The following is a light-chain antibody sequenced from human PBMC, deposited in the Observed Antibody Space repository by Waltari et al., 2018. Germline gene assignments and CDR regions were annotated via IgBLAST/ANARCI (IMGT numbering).Light chain of an antibody. CDR2: WAS. Sequence: DIVMTQSPDSLAVSLGERATINCKSSQNVFYSSNNKNYLAWYQQKPGQTPKLLIYWASTRESGVPDRFSGSGSGTDFTLTISSLQAEDVAVYYCQQYYNAPYTFGQGTKLEIK. V-gene: IGKV4-1*01. CDR3: QQYYNAPYT. CDR1: QNVFYSSNNKNY. J-gene: IGKJ2*01.